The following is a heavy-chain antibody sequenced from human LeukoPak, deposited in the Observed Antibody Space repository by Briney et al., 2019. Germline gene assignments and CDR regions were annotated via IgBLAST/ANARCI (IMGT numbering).Heavy chain of an antibody. V-gene: IGHV3-53*01. Sequence: GGSLRLSCAAFGFTVSSNYMSWVRQAPGKGPEWVSVIYSGGSTYYADSVKGRFTISRDNSKNTLYLQMNSLRAEDTAVYYCARDQRGPEAPSSGWYGKYYYYYMDVWGKGTTVTVSS. CDR1: GFTVSSNY. J-gene: IGHJ6*03. CDR3: ARDQRGPEAPSSGWYGKYYYYYMDV. D-gene: IGHD6-19*01. CDR2: IYSGGST.